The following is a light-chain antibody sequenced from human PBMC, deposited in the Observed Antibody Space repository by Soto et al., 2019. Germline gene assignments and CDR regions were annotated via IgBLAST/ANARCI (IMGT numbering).Light chain of an antibody. Sequence: QSALTQPRSVSGSPGQSVTISCTGTSSDVGGYNYVSWYQQHPGKAPKLMIYDVSKRPSGVPDRFSGSKSGNAASLTISGHQAEDEADYSCCSYAGGYVFGTGTKVTVL. CDR1: SSDVGGYNY. V-gene: IGLV2-11*01. J-gene: IGLJ1*01. CDR3: CSYAGGYV. CDR2: DVS.